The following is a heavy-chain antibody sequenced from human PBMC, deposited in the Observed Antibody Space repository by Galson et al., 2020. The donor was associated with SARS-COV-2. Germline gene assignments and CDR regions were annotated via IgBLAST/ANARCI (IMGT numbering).Heavy chain of an antibody. J-gene: IGHJ6*02. CDR2: IDWDDDK. V-gene: IGHV2-70*01. Sequence: SGPTLVKPPQTLTLTCTFSGFSLSTSGMCVSWIRQPPGKALEWLALIDWDDDKYYSTSLKTRLTISKDTSKNQVVLTMTNMDPVDTATYYCARIRLEWLLSGYYYYYGMDVWGQGTTVTVSS. D-gene: IGHD3-3*01. CDR3: ARIRLEWLLSGYYYYYGMDV. CDR1: GFSLSTSGMC.